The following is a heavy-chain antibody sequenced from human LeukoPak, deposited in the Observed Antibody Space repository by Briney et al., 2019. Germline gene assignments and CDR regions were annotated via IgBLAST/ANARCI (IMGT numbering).Heavy chain of an antibody. D-gene: IGHD2-21*02. CDR1: GYTFTSYY. V-gene: IGHV1-46*01. CDR2: INPSGGST. J-gene: IGHJ3*02. CDR3: ARDVGHIVVVAARGDAFDI. Sequence: ASVKVSCKASGYTFTSYYMHWVRQAPGQGLEWMGIINPSGGSTSYAQKFQGRVIMTRDTSTSTVYMELSSLRSEDTAVYYCARDVGHIVVVAARGDAFDIWGQGTMVTVSS.